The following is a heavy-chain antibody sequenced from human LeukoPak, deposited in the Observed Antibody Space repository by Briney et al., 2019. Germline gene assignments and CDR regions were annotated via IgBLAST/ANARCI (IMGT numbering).Heavy chain of an antibody. CDR2: IYYSGST. CDR1: GVSISSGGYY. J-gene: IGHJ4*02. D-gene: IGHD6-13*01. Sequence: PSETLSLTCTVSGVSISSGGYYWRWIRQHPGKGLEWIGYIYYSGSTYYNPSLKSRVTISVDTSKNQFSLKLSSVTAADTAVYYCARVRYSRFPSGYYFDYWGQGTLVTVSS. V-gene: IGHV4-31*03. CDR3: ARVRYSRFPSGYYFDY.